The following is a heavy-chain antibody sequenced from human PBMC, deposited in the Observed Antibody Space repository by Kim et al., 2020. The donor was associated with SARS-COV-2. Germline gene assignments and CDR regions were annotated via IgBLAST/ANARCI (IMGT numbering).Heavy chain of an antibody. CDR3: AREVAAQTYYYYGMDV. J-gene: IGHJ6*02. D-gene: IGHD6-13*01. Sequence: KFQGRVTITADKSTSTAYMELSSLRSEDTAVYYCAREVAAQTYYYYGMDVWGQGTTVTVSS. V-gene: IGHV1-69*04.